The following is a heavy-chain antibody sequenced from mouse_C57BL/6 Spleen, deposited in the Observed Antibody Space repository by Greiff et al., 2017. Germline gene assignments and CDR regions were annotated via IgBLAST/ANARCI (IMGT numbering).Heavy chain of an antibody. CDR2: IDPETGGT. D-gene: IGHD2-3*01. V-gene: IGHV1-15*01. Sequence: VKLQESGAELVRPGASVTLSCKASGYTFTDYEMHWVKQTPVHGLEWIGAIDPETGGTAYNQKFKGKAILTADKSSSTAYMELRSLTSEDSAVYYCTRDDGANWGQGTLVTVSA. CDR3: TRDDGAN. CDR1: GYTFTDYE. J-gene: IGHJ3*01.